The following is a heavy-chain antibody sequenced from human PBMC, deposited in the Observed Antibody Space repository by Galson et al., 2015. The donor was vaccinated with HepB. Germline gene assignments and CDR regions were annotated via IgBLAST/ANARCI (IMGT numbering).Heavy chain of an antibody. CDR3: ARAPITIYGVANFDY. D-gene: IGHD3-3*01. CDR2: NYEIGST. V-gene: IGHV4-59*08. CDR1: GASIGSYY. Sequence: LSLTCTVSGASIGSYYWTWIRQPPGKGLEWIGYNYEIGSTNNNPALKNRVSVSVDASKNQFSLKLTSVTATDTAVYYCARAPITIYGVANFDYWGQGILVTVSS. J-gene: IGHJ4*02.